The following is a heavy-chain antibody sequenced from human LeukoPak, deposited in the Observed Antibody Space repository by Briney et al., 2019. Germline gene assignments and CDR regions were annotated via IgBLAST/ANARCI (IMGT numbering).Heavy chain of an antibody. CDR2: IIPIFGTA. V-gene: IGHV1-69*05. CDR3: ARGGGYYQYYFDY. J-gene: IGHJ4*02. CDR1: GGTSSSYA. D-gene: IGHD3-22*01. Sequence: ASVKVSCKASGGTSSSYAISWVRQAPGQGLEWMGGIIPIFGTANYAQKFQGRVTITTDESTSTAYMELSSLRSEDTAVYYCARGGGYYQYYFDYWGQGTLVTVSS.